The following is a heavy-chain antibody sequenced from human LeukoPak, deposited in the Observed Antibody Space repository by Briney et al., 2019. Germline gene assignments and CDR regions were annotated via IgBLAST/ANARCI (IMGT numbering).Heavy chain of an antibody. Sequence: SETLSLTCTVSGGSISSSSYYWGWIRQPPGKGLEWIGSIYYSGSTYYNPSLESRVTISVDTSKNQFSLKLSSVTAADTAVYYCARLYSSGWYQIWGQGTLVTVSS. J-gene: IGHJ4*02. CDR2: IYYSGST. V-gene: IGHV4-39*01. D-gene: IGHD6-19*01. CDR1: GGSISSSSYY. CDR3: ARLYSSGWYQI.